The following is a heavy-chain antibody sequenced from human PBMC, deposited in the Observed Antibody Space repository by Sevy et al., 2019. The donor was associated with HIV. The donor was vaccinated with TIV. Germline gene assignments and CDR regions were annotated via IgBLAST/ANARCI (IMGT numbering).Heavy chain of an antibody. CDR2: ISAYNGNT. CDR3: ARDRRGGRYSGSSDY. CDR1: GYTFTSYG. V-gene: IGHV1-18*04. Sequence: ASVKVSCKASGYTFTSYGISWVRQAPGQGLEWMGWISAYNGNTNYAQKLQGRVTMTTDTSTSTAYMELRSLRSDDTAVYYYARDRRGGRYSGSSDYWGQGTLVTVSS. D-gene: IGHD1-26*01. J-gene: IGHJ4*02.